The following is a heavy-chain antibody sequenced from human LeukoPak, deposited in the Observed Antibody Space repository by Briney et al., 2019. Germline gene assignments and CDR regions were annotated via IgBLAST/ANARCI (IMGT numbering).Heavy chain of an antibody. J-gene: IGHJ4*02. D-gene: IGHD3-9*01. V-gene: IGHV4-59*12. CDR3: ARDVGFFDIDY. CDR1: GGSISSYY. CDR2: IYYSGST. Sequence: SETLSLTCTVSGGSISSYYWSWIRQPPGKGLEWIGYIYYSGSTYYIPSLKSRITISLDMSKNQYSLKLTSVTAADTAVYYCARDVGFFDIDYWGQGILVTVSS.